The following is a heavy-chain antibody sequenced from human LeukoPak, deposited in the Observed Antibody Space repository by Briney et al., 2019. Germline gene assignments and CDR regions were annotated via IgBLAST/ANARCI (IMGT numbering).Heavy chain of an antibody. Sequence: PGGSLRPSCTASGFTFSDYYMSWIRQAPGKGLEWVSYISTSGSTIYYGDSVKGRFTISRDNAKNSLYLQMNSLRAEDTAVYYCARDSCSNGVCFDYWGQGTLVTVSS. CDR2: ISTSGSTI. J-gene: IGHJ4*02. CDR1: GFTFSDYY. D-gene: IGHD2-8*01. V-gene: IGHV3-11*04. CDR3: ARDSCSNGVCFDY.